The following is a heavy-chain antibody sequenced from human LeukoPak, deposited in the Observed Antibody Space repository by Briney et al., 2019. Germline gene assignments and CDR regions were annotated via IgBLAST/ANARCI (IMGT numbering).Heavy chain of an antibody. V-gene: IGHV4-59*12. Sequence: SETLSLTCTVSGGSISSYYWSWIRQPPGKGLEWIGYIYYSGSTNYNPSLKSRVTISVDTSKNQFSLKLSSVTAADTAVYYCARGAYSSSWYALGYYYYYMDVWGKGTTVTVSS. CDR1: GGSISSYY. D-gene: IGHD6-13*01. CDR2: IYYSGST. J-gene: IGHJ6*03. CDR3: ARGAYSSSWYALGYYYYYMDV.